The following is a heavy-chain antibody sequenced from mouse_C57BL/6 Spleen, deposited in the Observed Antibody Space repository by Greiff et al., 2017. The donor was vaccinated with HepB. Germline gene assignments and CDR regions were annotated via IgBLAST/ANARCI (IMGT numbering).Heavy chain of an antibody. V-gene: IGHV1-82*01. CDR3: ARTSTVVGDYFDY. Sequence: QVQLQQSGPELVKPGASVKISCKASGYAFSSSWMNWVKQRPGKGLEWIGRIYPGDGDTNYNGKFKGKATLTADKSSSTAYMQLSILTSEDAAVYFGARTSTVVGDYFDYWGQGTTLTVSS. D-gene: IGHD1-1*01. CDR2: IYPGDGDT. CDR1: GYAFSSSW. J-gene: IGHJ2*01.